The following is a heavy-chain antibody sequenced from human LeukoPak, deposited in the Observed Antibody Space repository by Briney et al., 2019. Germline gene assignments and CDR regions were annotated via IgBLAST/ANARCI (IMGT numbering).Heavy chain of an antibody. D-gene: IGHD3-10*01. CDR2: ISGSGGST. Sequence: PGGSLRLSCAASGFTFSSYAMSWVRQAPGQGLEWVSAISGSGGSTYYAESVKGRFTISRDNSKNTLYLQMNSLRAEDTAVYYCAKEAIGVEYCYYYMDVWGKGTTVTVSS. CDR1: GFTFSSYA. CDR3: AKEAIGVEYCYYYMDV. J-gene: IGHJ6*03. V-gene: IGHV3-23*01.